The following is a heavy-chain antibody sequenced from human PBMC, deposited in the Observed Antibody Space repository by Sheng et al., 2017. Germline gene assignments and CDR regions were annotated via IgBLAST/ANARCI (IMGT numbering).Heavy chain of an antibody. V-gene: IGHV1-69*08. D-gene: IGHD3-3*01. J-gene: IGHJ4*02. CDR3: ARENDFWSGYIDY. CDR1: GGTFSSYT. CDR2: IIPILGIA. Sequence: QVQLVQSGAEVKKPGSSVKVSCKASGGTFSSYTISWVRQAPGQGLEWMGRIIPILGIANYAQKFQGRVTITADKSTSTAYMELSSLRSEDTAVYYCARENDFWSGYIDYWGQGTLVTVSS.